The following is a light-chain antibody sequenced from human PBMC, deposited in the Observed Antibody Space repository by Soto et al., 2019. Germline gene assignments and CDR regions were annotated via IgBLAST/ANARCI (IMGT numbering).Light chain of an antibody. J-gene: IGLJ2*01. Sequence: QSALTQPASVSGSPGQSITISCTGSSSDIGTYNLVSWYQQYPGNAPKLIIYEGNQRPSGVSSRFSGSKSGNTASLTISGLQAEDEADYYCCAYTGSVVFGGGTKVTVL. CDR2: EGN. CDR1: SSDIGTYNL. V-gene: IGLV2-23*01. CDR3: CAYTGSVV.